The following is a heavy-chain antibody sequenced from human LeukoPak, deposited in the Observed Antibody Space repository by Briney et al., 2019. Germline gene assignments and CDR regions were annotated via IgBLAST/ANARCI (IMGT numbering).Heavy chain of an antibody. CDR3: ARRDDTHAFDI. V-gene: IGHV4-4*07. Sequence: SETLSLTCTVSGGSISSYYWSWIRQPAGKGLEWIGRIYTSGSTNYNPSLKSRVTISLDTSKNQFSLNLSSVTAADTAVYYCARRDDTHAFDIWGQGTMVTVSS. J-gene: IGHJ3*02. CDR2: IYTSGST. CDR1: GGSISSYY. D-gene: IGHD3-9*01.